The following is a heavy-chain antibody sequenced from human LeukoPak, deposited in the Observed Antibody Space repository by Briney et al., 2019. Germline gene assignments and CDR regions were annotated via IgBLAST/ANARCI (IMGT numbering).Heavy chain of an antibody. Sequence: SETLSLTCAVYGGSFSGYYWSWIRQPPGKGLEWIGEINHSGSTNYNPSLKSRVTISVDTSKNQFSLKLSSVTAADTAVYYCARGMRTVTTSLAGVSNWFDPWGQGTLVTVSS. CDR2: INHSGST. V-gene: IGHV4-34*01. CDR1: GGSFSGYY. CDR3: ARGMRTVTTSLAGVSNWFDP. J-gene: IGHJ5*02. D-gene: IGHD4-17*01.